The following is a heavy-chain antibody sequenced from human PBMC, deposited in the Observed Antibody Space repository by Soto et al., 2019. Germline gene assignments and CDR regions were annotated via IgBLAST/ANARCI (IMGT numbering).Heavy chain of an antibody. CDR2: MYHSGST. J-gene: IGHJ6*02. Sequence: SETLSLTCNVSGASVSSSGYYWGWIRQPPGKGLEWIGSMYHSGSTYYNPSLKSRVTISVDTSKNQFSLKLSSVTAADTAVFYCATNRGPPYYYYAMDVWGQGTTVTVSS. D-gene: IGHD3-10*01. CDR1: GASVSSSGYY. CDR3: ATNRGPPYYYYAMDV. V-gene: IGHV4-39*01.